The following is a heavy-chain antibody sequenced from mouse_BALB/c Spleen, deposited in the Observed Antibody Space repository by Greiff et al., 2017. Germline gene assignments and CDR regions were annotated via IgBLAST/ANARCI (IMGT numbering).Heavy chain of an antibody. CDR1: GYTFTSYW. V-gene: IGHV1-69*02. D-gene: IGHD3-1*01. Sequence: QVQLQQPGAELVRPGASVKLSCKASGYTFTSYWINWVKQRPGQGLEWIGKIYPSDSYTNYNQKFKDKATLTVDKSSSTAYMQLSSPTSEDSAVYYCTRCGSSGYVDYAMDYWGQGTSVTVSS. J-gene: IGHJ4*01. CDR3: TRCGSSGYVDYAMDY. CDR2: IYPSDSYT.